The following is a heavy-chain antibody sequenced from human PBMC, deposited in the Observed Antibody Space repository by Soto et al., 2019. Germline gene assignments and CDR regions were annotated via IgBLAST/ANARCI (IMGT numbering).Heavy chain of an antibody. CDR2: TRNKVNSYTT. Sequence: EVQLVESGGGLVQPGGSLRLSCAAAGFTISDYYMDWVRQAPGMGLEWVARTRNKVNSYTTEYAASVKGRFTNSRDGSENAVYLQMNSLKTEDTAVYYCARGGRTDWRYFDYWGQGTLVTVSS. D-gene: IGHD1-1*01. CDR1: GFTISDYY. J-gene: IGHJ4*02. CDR3: ARGGRTDWRYFDY. V-gene: IGHV3-72*01.